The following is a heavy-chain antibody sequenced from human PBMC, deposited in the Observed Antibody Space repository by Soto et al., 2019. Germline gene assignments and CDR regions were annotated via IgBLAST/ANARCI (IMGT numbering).Heavy chain of an antibody. CDR1: GFTFSSYG. V-gene: IGHV3-30*03. Sequence: QVQLVESGGGVVQPGRSLRLSCAASGFTFSSYGMHWVRQAPGKGLEWVAVISYDGSNKYYVDSVKGRFTISRDNSKNTLYLQMNSLRAEDTAVYYCAIVLSIVVGAFDIWGQGTMVTVSS. CDR3: AIVLSIVVGAFDI. J-gene: IGHJ3*02. CDR2: ISYDGSNK. D-gene: IGHD3-22*01.